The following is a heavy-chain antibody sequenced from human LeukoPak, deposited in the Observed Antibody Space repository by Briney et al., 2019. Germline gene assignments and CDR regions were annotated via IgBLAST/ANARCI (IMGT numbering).Heavy chain of an antibody. CDR2: IYSGGST. CDR3: ARGLYSGSYYGENDY. Sequence: GGSLRLSCAASGFTVSSNYMSWVRQAPGKGLEWVSVIYSGGSTYYADSVKGRFTISRDNFKNTLYLQMNSLRAEDTAVYYCARGLYSGSYYGENDYWGQGTLVTVSS. D-gene: IGHD1-26*01. V-gene: IGHV3-53*01. J-gene: IGHJ4*02. CDR1: GFTVSSNY.